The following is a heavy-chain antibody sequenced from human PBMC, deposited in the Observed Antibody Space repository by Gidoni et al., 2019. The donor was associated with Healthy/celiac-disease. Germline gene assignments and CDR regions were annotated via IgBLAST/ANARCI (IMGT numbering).Heavy chain of an antibody. Sequence: EVQLVESGGGLVKPGGSLRLSCAASGFPFSNAWMSWVRQAPGKGLEWVGRIKSKTDGGTTDYAAPVKGRFTISRDDSKNTLYLQMNSLKTEDTAVYYCTTDPYNLVGATSYWGQGTLVTVSS. CDR3: TTDPYNLVGATSY. CDR2: IKSKTDGGTT. CDR1: GFPFSNAW. V-gene: IGHV3-15*01. D-gene: IGHD1-26*01. J-gene: IGHJ4*02.